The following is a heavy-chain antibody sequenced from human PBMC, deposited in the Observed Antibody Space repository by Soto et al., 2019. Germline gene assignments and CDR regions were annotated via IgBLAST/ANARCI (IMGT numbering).Heavy chain of an antibody. CDR2: IYSGGST. V-gene: IGHV3-53*01. CDR3: ARDSSVSNYFDY. D-gene: IGHD4-4*01. CDR1: GFTVSSNY. J-gene: IGHJ4*02. Sequence: GGSLRLSCAASGFTVSSNYMSWVRQAPGKGLEWVSVIYSGGSTYYAYSVKGRFTISRDNSKNTLYLQMNSLRAEDTAVYYCARDSSVSNYFDYWGQGTLVTVSS.